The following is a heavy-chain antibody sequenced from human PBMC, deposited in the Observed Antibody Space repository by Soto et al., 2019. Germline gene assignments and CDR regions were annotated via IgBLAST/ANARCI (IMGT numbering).Heavy chain of an antibody. J-gene: IGHJ4*01. D-gene: IGHD1-7*01. Sequence: QVHLVESGGGVAQPGRSLRLSCAASGSIFTGYGMPWVRQAPGKGLEWVAVIWFDGSNKYYADSVKGRFTISRDNSKNMLYLKLNRLRVEDTALYYWARDGIGGTTFRGYLDYWGHGTLVTVSS. CDR2: IWFDGSNK. CDR1: GSIFTGYG. V-gene: IGHV3-33*01. CDR3: ARDGIGGTTFRGYLDY.